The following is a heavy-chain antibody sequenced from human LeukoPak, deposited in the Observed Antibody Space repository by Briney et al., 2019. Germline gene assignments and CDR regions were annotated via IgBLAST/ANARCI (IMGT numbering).Heavy chain of an antibody. CDR3: ARPNNGYQLLYGYFQH. D-gene: IGHD2-2*02. Sequence: SETLSLTCTVSGGSISSYYWSWIRQPPGKGLEWIGYIYYSGSTNYNPSLKSRVTISVDTSKNQFSLKLSSVTAADTAVYYCARPNNGYQLLYGYFQHWGQGTLVTVSS. J-gene: IGHJ1*01. CDR2: IYYSGST. V-gene: IGHV4-59*08. CDR1: GGSISSYY.